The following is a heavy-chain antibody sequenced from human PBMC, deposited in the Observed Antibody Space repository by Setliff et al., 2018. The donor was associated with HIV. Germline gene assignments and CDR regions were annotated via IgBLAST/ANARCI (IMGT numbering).Heavy chain of an antibody. Sequence: GGSLRLSCAASGFTSSSYGMHWVRQAPGKGLEWVSAISPTGTGTYYADSVKGRFTISRDNSKNTLYLQVNSLRPEDTAVYHCASARIPTGGTSTSFDYWGQGTLVTVSS. CDR2: ISPTGTGT. V-gene: IGHV3-NL1*01. J-gene: IGHJ4*02. CDR1: GFTSSSYG. D-gene: IGHD1-1*01. CDR3: ASARIPTGGTSTSFDY.